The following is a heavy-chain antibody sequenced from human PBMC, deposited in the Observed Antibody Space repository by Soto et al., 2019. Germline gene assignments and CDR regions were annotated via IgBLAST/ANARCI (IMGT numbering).Heavy chain of an antibody. CDR1: GINYNTYA. J-gene: IGHJ4*02. CDR2: LNAGNGDT. Sequence: QVQLVQSGAEMKKPGASVKLSCKTSGINYNTYAIHWVRQAPGQGLEWMGWLNAGNGDTRYSQNFQGRVTLTRDTSASTVYMDLDSLKSADTAVYYCARAISGYVTWGQGTLVTVSS. CDR3: ARAISGYVT. D-gene: IGHD5-12*01. V-gene: IGHV1-3*01.